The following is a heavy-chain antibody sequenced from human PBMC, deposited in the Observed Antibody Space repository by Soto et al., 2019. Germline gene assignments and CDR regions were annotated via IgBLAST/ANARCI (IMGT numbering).Heavy chain of an antibody. CDR3: AREWRDYYFDY. Sequence: QVQLQESGPGLVKPSQILSLTCSVSGGSISSGGYYWSWIRQHPGKGLEWIGYIYYSGSTYYNPSLKCRVTISVETSKNQFSLKLSSVTAADTAVYYCAREWRDYYFDYWGQGTLVTVSS. J-gene: IGHJ4*02. CDR2: IYYSGST. V-gene: IGHV4-31*03. CDR1: GGSISSGGYY.